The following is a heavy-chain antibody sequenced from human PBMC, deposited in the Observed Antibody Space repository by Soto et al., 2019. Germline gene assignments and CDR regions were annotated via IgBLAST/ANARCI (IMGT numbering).Heavy chain of an antibody. V-gene: IGHV4-30-2*03. CDR1: GGSISSGGYS. J-gene: IGHJ5*02. CDR2: TYHTGTA. Sequence: SETLSLTCAVAGGSISSGGYSWTWIRQPPGKGLEWVGHTYHTGTAYYSQSLKSRVTISVDTSKNQFSLKLSSVTAADTAVYYCARLFSGRWFDPWGQGTLVTVSS. CDR3: ARLFSGRWFDP.